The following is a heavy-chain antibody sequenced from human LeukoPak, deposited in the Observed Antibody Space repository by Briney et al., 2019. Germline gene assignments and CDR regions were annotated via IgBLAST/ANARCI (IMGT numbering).Heavy chain of an antibody. Sequence: GVALRLSCAASGFTFSDHPMTWVRQAPGKGLQWVSYIDGSGTTIYYAESVKGRFTISRDNAKNSLYLQMNSLRAEDTALYYCARDMTITGADDYWGQGTRVTVSS. D-gene: IGHD6-13*01. J-gene: IGHJ4*02. V-gene: IGHV3-48*03. CDR2: IDGSGTTI. CDR3: ARDMTITGADDY. CDR1: GFTFSDHP.